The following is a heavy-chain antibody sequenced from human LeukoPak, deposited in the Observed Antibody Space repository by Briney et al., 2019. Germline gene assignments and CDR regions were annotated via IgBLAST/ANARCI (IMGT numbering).Heavy chain of an antibody. CDR2: IYYSVST. Sequence: KPSETLSLTCTVYGGSISSYYWGWIRQPRGKGLEWIGYIYYSVSTNYSPSLKSRVTISVDTPKNQFSLKLSSVTAADTAVYYCERVSLRAFDIWGQGTMVTVSS. V-gene: IGHV4-59*01. CDR1: GGSISSYY. CDR3: ERVSLRAFDI. J-gene: IGHJ3*02.